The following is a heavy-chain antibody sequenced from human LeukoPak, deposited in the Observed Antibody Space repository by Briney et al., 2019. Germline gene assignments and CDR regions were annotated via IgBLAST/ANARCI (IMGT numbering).Heavy chain of an antibody. Sequence: ASVKVSCKASGGTFSSHAISWVRQAPGQGLEWMGIINPSGGSTNYAQKFQGRVTMTRDTSTNTVYMELSSLRSEDTAVYYCARGGGSGYYYVGYYYYMDVWGKGTTVTISS. CDR1: GGTFSSHA. J-gene: IGHJ6*03. D-gene: IGHD3-22*01. V-gene: IGHV1-46*01. CDR3: ARGGGSGYYYVGYYYYMDV. CDR2: INPSGGST.